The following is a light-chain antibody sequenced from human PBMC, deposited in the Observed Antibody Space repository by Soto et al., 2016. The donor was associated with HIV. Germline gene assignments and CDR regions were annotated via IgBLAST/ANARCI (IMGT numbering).Light chain of an antibody. J-gene: IGLJ1*01. CDR1: KLGDKY. Sequence: SYELTQPPSVSVSPGQTASITCSVDKLGDKYVSWYKQKPGQSPALVIYEDNKRPSGIPERFSGSNSGNTATLTISGTQALDEADYYCQAWDSNTCFFGTGTKVTVL. V-gene: IGLV3-1*01. CDR3: QAWDSNTCF. CDR2: EDN.